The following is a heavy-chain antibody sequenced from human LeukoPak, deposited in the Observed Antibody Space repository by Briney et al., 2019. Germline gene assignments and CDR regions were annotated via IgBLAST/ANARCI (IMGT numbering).Heavy chain of an antibody. CDR3: ARGLNNRKSGRRFDVFEI. CDR1: GGSISTYY. J-gene: IGHJ3*02. V-gene: IGHV4-59*01. Sequence: SETLSLTCTVSGGSISTYYWSWIRPPPGKGLEWIGYVYYSGSTNYNHSLKSRVTISADTSKNQFSLRLSSVTAADTAVYYCARGLNNRKSGRRFDVFEIWGQGTMVTVSS. D-gene: IGHD2/OR15-2a*01. CDR2: VYYSGST.